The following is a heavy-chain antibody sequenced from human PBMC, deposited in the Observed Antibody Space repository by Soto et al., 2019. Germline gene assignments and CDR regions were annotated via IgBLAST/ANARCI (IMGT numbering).Heavy chain of an antibody. D-gene: IGHD2-2*01. Sequence: ASVKVSCKASGYTFTGYYMHWVRQAPGQGLEWMGWINPNSGGTNYAQKFQGWVTMTRDTSISTAYMELSRLRSDDTAVYYCARARTSCCDDAFDIWGQGTMVTVSS. V-gene: IGHV1-2*04. CDR3: ARARTSCCDDAFDI. CDR1: GYTFTGYY. J-gene: IGHJ3*02. CDR2: INPNSGGT.